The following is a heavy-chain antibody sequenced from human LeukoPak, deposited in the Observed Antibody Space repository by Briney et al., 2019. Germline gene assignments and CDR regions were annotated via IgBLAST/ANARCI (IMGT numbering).Heavy chain of an antibody. Sequence: GGSLRLSCAASGFTFSSYEMNWVRQAPGKGLEWISHISSSGGSIYYADSVKGRFTISRDNAKNSLYLQMNSLRAEDTAVYYCASTSYSSSWYFRDYFDYWGQGTLVTVSS. V-gene: IGHV3-48*03. CDR2: ISSSGGSI. CDR1: GFTFSSYE. D-gene: IGHD6-13*01. J-gene: IGHJ4*02. CDR3: ASTSYSSSWYFRDYFDY.